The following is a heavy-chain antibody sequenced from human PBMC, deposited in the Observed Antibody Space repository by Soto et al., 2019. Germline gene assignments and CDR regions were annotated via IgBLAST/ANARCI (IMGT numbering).Heavy chain of an antibody. V-gene: IGHV1-8*01. CDR2: MNPNSGNT. D-gene: IGHD4-17*01. CDR1: GYTFTSYD. Sequence: QVQXXQSXAXVXXPGXSVKVSCKASGYTFTSYDINWVRQATGQGLEWMGWMNPNSGNTGYTQKFQGRVTMTSNTSISTAYMELSSLRSEDTAVYYCARSTNDYGDRHWGQGTLVTVSS. CDR3: ARSTNDYGDRH. J-gene: IGHJ4*02.